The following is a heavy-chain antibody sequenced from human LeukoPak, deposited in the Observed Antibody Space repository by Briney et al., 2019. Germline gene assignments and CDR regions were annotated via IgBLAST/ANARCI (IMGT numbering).Heavy chain of an antibody. D-gene: IGHD3-22*01. CDR1: GFTVGSNY. V-gene: IGHV3-53*01. CDR2: IYSGGST. Sequence: GGSLRLSCAASGFTVGSNYMSWVRQAPGKGLEWVSVIYSGGSTYYADSVKGRFTISRDNSKNTLYLQMNSLRAEDTAVYYCARDRSDYYDSSGYYGYWGQGTLVTVSS. CDR3: ARDRSDYYDSSGYYGY. J-gene: IGHJ4*02.